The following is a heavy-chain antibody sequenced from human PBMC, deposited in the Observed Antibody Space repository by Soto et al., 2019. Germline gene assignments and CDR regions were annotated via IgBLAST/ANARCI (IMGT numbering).Heavy chain of an antibody. CDR3: ASLPFDILTGHDY. V-gene: IGHV3-48*01. D-gene: IGHD3-9*01. J-gene: IGHJ4*02. Sequence: VGSLRLSCAASGFTFGSYSMNWVRQAPGKGLEWVSYISSSSSTIYYADSVKGRFTISRDNAKNSLYLQMNSLRAEDTAVYYCASLPFDILTGHDYWGQGTLVTVSS. CDR2: ISSSSSTI. CDR1: GFTFGSYS.